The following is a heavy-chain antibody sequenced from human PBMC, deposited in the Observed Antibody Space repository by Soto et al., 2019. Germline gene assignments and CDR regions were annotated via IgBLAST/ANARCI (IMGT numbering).Heavy chain of an antibody. CDR2: IRSKANNFAT. Sequence: GGSLRLSCAASGFTFSDSAIHWVRQASGKGLEWLGRIRSKANNFATAYAASVKGRFTISRDDAKNTVYLQMNSLNSEDTAVYYCTRRSDYVSGRSSCASHYWGQGTPVTGSS. CDR3: TRRSDYVSGRSSCASHY. D-gene: IGHD2-15*01. J-gene: IGHJ4*02. CDR1: GFTFSDSA. V-gene: IGHV3-73*01.